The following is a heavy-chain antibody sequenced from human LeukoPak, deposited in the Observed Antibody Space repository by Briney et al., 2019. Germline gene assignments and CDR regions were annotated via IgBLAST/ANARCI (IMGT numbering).Heavy chain of an antibody. CDR1: GFSFSDHY. J-gene: IGHJ4*02. Sequence: GGSLRLSCAASGFSFSDHYMDWVRQAPGKGLEWVGRIRKEDDNYITQYAASVKDRFTISRDDSKSSLYLHMNSLKVEDTALYYCARVYSSGWEVSDYWGQGTQVTVSS. CDR3: ARVYSSGWEVSDY. V-gene: IGHV3-72*01. CDR2: IRKEDDNYIT. D-gene: IGHD6-19*01.